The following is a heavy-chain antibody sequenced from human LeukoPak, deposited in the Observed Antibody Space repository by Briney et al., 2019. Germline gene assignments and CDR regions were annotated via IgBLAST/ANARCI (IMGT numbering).Heavy chain of an antibody. CDR3: ATGGFMVRGVLDY. CDR2: INHSGST. V-gene: IGHV4-34*01. CDR1: GGSFSGYY. Sequence: SETLSLTCAVYGGSFSGYYWSGIRQPPGKGLEWIGEINHSGSTNYNPSLKSRVTISVDTSKNQFSLKLSSVTAADTAVYYCATGGFMVRGVLDYWGQGTLVTVSS. D-gene: IGHD3-10*01. J-gene: IGHJ4*02.